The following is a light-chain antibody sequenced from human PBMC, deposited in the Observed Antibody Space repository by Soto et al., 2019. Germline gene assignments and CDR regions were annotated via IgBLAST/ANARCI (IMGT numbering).Light chain of an antibody. J-gene: IGKJ4*01. CDR2: AAA. CDR3: QQDDSFTLT. V-gene: IGKV1D-12*01. CDR1: QGVSTW. Sequence: DIQMTQSPSSVSASIGDRVTITCRASQGVSTWLAWYQQQPGKAPKLLVYAAAALQSGVPSRFSGSGSGTDFTLTISSLQPEDFATYYCQQDDSFTLTFGGGSNVEI.